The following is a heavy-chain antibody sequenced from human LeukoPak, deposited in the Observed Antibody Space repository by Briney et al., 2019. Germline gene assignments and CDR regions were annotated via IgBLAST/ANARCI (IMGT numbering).Heavy chain of an antibody. Sequence: GGSLRLSCAASGFTFSSYWMSWVRQAPGKGLEWVANIKQDGSEKYYVDSVKGRFTISRDNAKNSLYLQMNSLRAEDTAVYYCARVYDSSGYYYYYYMDVWGKGTTVTVSS. D-gene: IGHD3-22*01. CDR1: GFTFSSYW. J-gene: IGHJ6*03. V-gene: IGHV3-7*01. CDR2: IKQDGSEK. CDR3: ARVYDSSGYYYYYYMDV.